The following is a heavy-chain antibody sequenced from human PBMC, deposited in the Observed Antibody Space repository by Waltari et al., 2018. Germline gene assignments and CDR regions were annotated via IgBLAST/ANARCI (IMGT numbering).Heavy chain of an antibody. D-gene: IGHD1-26*01. V-gene: IGHV5-51*03. CDR2: IYPGYSDT. CDR3: ARSLGDVGQHPSPFDF. J-gene: IGHJ4*02. Sequence: EVQLVQSGAEVKKPGESLKISCKGSGYSFTSYWIGWVRQMPGKGLEWMGIIYPGYSDTRYSPSIQGQITISGYKSISTAYMELSRLRSDDTAVYYCARSLGDVGQHPSPFDFWGQGTLVTVSS. CDR1: GYSFTSYW.